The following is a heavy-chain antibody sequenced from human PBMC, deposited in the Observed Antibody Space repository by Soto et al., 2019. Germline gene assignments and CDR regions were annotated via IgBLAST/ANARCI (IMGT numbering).Heavy chain of an antibody. D-gene: IGHD3-10*01. CDR3: ARGSYGDY. V-gene: IGHV1-18*01. Sequence: QIHLVQSGAEVKKPGASVMVSCKGSGYGFTTYGITWVRQAPGQGLEWMAWISAHNGNTNYAQKLQGRVTVTRDTSTSTAYMELRSLRSDDTAVYYCARGSYGDYWGQGALVTVSS. J-gene: IGHJ4*02. CDR2: ISAHNGNT. CDR1: GYGFTTYG.